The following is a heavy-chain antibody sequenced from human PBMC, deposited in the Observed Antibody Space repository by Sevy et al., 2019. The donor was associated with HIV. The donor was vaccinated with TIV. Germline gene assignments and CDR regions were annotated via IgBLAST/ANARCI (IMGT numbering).Heavy chain of an antibody. CDR1: GGTLNNYG. V-gene: IGHV1-69*10. CDR2: IIPSAGIA. D-gene: IGHD2-21*02. CDR3: ASVRPCGSDCYFFDT. J-gene: IGHJ4*02. Sequence: ASVKVSCKASGGTLNNYGMNWVRQAPGQGLEWMGGIIPSAGIASYAQRIKGRAAITADTSTSTLYLEVGRLRSDDTAVYFCASVRPCGSDCYFFDTWGQGTLVTVSS.